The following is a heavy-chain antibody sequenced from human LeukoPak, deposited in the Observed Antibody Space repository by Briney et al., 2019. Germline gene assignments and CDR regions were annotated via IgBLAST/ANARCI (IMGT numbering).Heavy chain of an antibody. Sequence: PGGSLRLSCAASGFTFSSCGMHWVRQAPGKGLEWVSTIIGSGGSTDYADSVKGRFTISRDNSKDTLFLQMDSLRVEDTAVYYCATFCSGGDCYSFAPWGQGTLVTVSS. CDR1: GFTFSSCG. D-gene: IGHD2-15*01. CDR2: IIGSGGST. J-gene: IGHJ5*02. CDR3: ATFCSGGDCYSFAP. V-gene: IGHV3-23*01.